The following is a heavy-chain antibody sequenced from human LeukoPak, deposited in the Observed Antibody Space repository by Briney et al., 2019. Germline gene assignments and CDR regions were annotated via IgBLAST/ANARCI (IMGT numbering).Heavy chain of an antibody. CDR2: ISSSGSTI. V-gene: IGHV3-48*03. CDR3: ARGDDYYYGMQV. Sequence: QAGGSLRLSCAASGFTFSSYEMNWVRQAPGKGVEWVSYISSSGSTIYYADSVKGRFTISRDNAKNSLYLQMNSLRAEDTAVYYCARGDDYYYGMQVWGQGTTVTVSS. J-gene: IGHJ6*02. CDR1: GFTFSSYE.